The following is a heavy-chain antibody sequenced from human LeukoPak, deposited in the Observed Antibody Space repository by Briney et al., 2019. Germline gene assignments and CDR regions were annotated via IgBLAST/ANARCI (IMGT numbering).Heavy chain of an antibody. V-gene: IGHV4-59*08. J-gene: IGHJ5*02. Sequence: SETLSLTCTVSGGSISNYYWTWIRQPPGKGLEWIGYIYYSGSTNYNPSLKSRVTISVDTSKNQFSLKLSSVTAADTAVYYCARHRASLFDRWGQGALVTASS. CDR3: ARHRASLFDR. CDR1: GGSISNYY. CDR2: IYYSGST.